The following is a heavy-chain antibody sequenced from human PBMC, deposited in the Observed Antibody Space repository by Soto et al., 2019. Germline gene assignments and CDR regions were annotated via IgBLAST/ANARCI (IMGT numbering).Heavy chain of an antibody. Sequence: SETLSLTCTVSGGSIRGYYWSWIRQPPGKGLEWIGYMYYSGTTNYNPSLKNRVTISVDMSKNHISLKLNSVIAAGTAMYYCARVMDISSRTIDHWGQGTLVTVSS. CDR1: GGSIRGYY. J-gene: IGHJ4*02. CDR3: ARVMDISSRTIDH. CDR2: MYYSGTT. D-gene: IGHD2-2*03. V-gene: IGHV4-59*01.